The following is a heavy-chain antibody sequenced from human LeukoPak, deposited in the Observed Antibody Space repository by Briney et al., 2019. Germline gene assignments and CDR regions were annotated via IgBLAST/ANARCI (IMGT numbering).Heavy chain of an antibody. CDR1: GFTFSSYE. CDR2: ISSSSSYI. J-gene: IGHJ4*02. V-gene: IGHV3-21*01. D-gene: IGHD6-13*01. Sequence: PGGSLRLSCAASGFTFSSYEMNWVRQAPGKGLEWVSSISSSSSYIYYADSVKGRFTISRDTAKNSLYLQMNSLRAEDTAVYYCARMQAAAGKSGHYWGQGTLVTVSS. CDR3: ARMQAAAGKSGHY.